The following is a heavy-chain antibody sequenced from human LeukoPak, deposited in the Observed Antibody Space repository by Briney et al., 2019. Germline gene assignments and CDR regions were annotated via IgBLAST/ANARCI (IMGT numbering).Heavy chain of an antibody. Sequence: TGGSLRLSCAASGFTFNTYGMHWVRQAPGKGLEWVAVMSYDGSTISYRDSVKGRFTISRDNSKNTLFLQMNTLRTEDTAVYYCAKDRGASYQGIEYWGQGTLVTVSS. D-gene: IGHD1-26*01. CDR1: GFTFNTYG. CDR2: MSYDGSTI. V-gene: IGHV3-30*18. CDR3: AKDRGASYQGIEY. J-gene: IGHJ4*02.